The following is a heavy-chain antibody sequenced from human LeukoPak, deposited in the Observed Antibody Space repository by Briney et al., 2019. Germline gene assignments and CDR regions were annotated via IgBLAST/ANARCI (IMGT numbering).Heavy chain of an antibody. J-gene: IGHJ4*02. D-gene: IGHD3-10*01. V-gene: IGHV1-8*03. Sequence: GASVKVSCKASGYTFTNYDINWVRQATGQGLEWVGYMNPNSGKTGYAQKFQGRVTITKDTSISTAYMELTSLTSEDTAVYYCATGYYYGSGSQPPYFDYWGQGTLVTVSS. CDR3: ATGYYYGSGSQPPYFDY. CDR2: MNPNSGKT. CDR1: GYTFTNYD.